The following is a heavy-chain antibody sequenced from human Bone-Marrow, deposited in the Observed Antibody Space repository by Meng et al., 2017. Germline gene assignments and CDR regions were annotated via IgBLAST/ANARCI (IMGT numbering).Heavy chain of an antibody. J-gene: IGHJ6*02. Sequence: ASVKVSCKASGYTFTGYYMHWVRQAPGQGLEWMGRINPNSGGTNYAQKFQGRVTMTRDTSISTAYMELSRLRSDDTAVYYCARDWGLFPYYYGMDVWGQGTTVTVSS. CDR2: INPNSGGT. D-gene: IGHD2-21*01. CDR1: GYTFTGYY. V-gene: IGHV1-2*06. CDR3: ARDWGLFPYYYGMDV.